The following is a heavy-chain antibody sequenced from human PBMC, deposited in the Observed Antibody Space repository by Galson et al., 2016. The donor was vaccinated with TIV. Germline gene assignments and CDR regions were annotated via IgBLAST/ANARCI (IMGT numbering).Heavy chain of an antibody. CDR2: IDPLGGGT. D-gene: IGHD2-15*01. Sequence: SVKVSCKASGYTLSHYYMHWVRQAPGQRLEWVGVIDPLGGGTTYAPQFQGRVTMTRDTSTSTVFMELTSLRSDDTAVFYCATFSGARGPFDYWGQGTLVAVSS. J-gene: IGHJ4*02. V-gene: IGHV1-46*01. CDR3: ATFSGARGPFDY. CDR1: GYTLSHYY.